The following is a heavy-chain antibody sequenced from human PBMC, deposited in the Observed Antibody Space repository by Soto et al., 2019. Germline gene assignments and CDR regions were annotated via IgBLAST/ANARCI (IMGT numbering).Heavy chain of an antibody. J-gene: IGHJ3*02. CDR3: ARLSYYDSSGYFDDAFDI. D-gene: IGHD3-22*01. CDR1: GGSISSSSYY. CDR2: IYYSGST. V-gene: IGHV4-39*01. Sequence: QLQLQESGPGLVKPSETLFLTCTVSGGSISSSSYYWGWIRQPPGKGLEWIGSIYYSGSTYYNPSLKSRVTISVDTSKTQFSRKLSSVTAADTAVYYCARLSYYDSSGYFDDAFDIWGQGTMVTVSS.